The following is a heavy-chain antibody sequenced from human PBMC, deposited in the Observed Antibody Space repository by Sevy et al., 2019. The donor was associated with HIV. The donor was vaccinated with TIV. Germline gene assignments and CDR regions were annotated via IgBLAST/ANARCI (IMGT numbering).Heavy chain of an antibody. Sequence: GGSLRLSCTASRFTFGDYAMSWLRQAPGKGLEWVGFIRSKTYGGTTEYAASVKGRFTISRDDSKNIAYLQMNSLKTEDTAVYYCTRVLGTISPYYYFGMDVWGQGTTVTVSS. CDR1: RFTFGDYA. CDR3: TRVLGTISPYYYFGMDV. J-gene: IGHJ6*02. V-gene: IGHV3-49*03. CDR2: IRSKTYGGTT. D-gene: IGHD3-3*01.